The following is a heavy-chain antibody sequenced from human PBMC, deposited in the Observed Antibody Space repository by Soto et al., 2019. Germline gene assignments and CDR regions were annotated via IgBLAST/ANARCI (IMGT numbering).Heavy chain of an antibody. CDR3: ARSQLGYDACDI. CDR1: GFTFSSYS. J-gene: IGHJ3*02. V-gene: IGHV3-21*01. Sequence: EVQLVESGGGLVKPGGSLRLSCAASGFTFSSYSMNWVRQAPGKGLEWVSSISSSSSYIYYADSVKGRFTISRDNAKNSLYLQMNSLRAEDTAVYYCARSQLGYDACDIWGQGTMVTVSS. D-gene: IGHD6-6*01. CDR2: ISSSSSYI.